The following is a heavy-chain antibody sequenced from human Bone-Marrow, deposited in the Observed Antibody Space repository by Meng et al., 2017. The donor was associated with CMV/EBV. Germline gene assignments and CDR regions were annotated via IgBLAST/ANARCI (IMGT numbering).Heavy chain of an antibody. CDR3: ARELGRADAVAHNGDY. V-gene: IGHV1-8*01. CDR1: GYSFTSYD. J-gene: IGHJ4*02. D-gene: IGHD2-8*01. CDR2: MNPNSGNT. Sequence: SVEVSCKASGYSFTSYDINWVRQATGQGLEWMGWMNPNSGNTGYAQKFQGRVTMTRNTSISTAYMELSSLRSEDTAVYYCARELGRADAVAHNGDYWGQGTLVTVSS.